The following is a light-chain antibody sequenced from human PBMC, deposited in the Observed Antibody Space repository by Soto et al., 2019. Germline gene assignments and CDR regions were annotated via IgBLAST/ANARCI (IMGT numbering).Light chain of an antibody. CDR2: GAS. J-gene: IGKJ4*01. CDR1: ESVSDNY. Sequence: EIVLTQSPGTLSLSPGERVTLSCRASESVSDNYLAWYQQRSGQAPRLVIYGASSRASAVPDRFSGSGSGADFTLTISRLEPEDFAVYYCQQYGSSPLTFGGGTKVEIK. CDR3: QQYGSSPLT. V-gene: IGKV3-20*01.